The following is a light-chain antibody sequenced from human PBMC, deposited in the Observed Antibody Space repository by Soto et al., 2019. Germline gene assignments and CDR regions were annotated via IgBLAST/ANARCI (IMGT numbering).Light chain of an antibody. CDR3: SSYTSSSTLYV. Sequence: QAVLTQPAWVSGSPGQSITISCTGTISDVGGYNYVSWYQQHPGKAPKLMIYEVSNRPSGVSNRFSGSKSGNTASLTISGLQAEDEADYYCSSYTSSSTLYVFGTGTKVTVL. CDR1: ISDVGGYNY. J-gene: IGLJ1*01. V-gene: IGLV2-14*01. CDR2: EVS.